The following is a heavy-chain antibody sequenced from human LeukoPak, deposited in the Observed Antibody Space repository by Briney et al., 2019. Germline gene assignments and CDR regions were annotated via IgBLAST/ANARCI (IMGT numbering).Heavy chain of an antibody. D-gene: IGHD6-6*01. V-gene: IGHV3-23*01. Sequence: GGSLRLSCAASGFTFSNYVMSWVRQAPGKGLEWVSAISGSGGSTYYADSVKGRFTISRDNSKNTLYLQMNSLRAEDTAVYYCAKEGGRSSSFPIDYWGQGTLVTVSS. J-gene: IGHJ4*02. CDR2: ISGSGGST. CDR1: GFTFSNYV. CDR3: AKEGGRSSSFPIDY.